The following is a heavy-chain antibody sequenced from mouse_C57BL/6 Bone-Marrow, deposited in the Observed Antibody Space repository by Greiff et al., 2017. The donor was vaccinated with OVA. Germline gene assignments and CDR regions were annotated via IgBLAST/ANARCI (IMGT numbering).Heavy chain of an antibody. V-gene: IGHV1-81*01. CDR2: IYPRSGNT. Sequence: VKVVESGAELARPGASVKLSCKASGYTFTSYGISWVKQRTGQGLEWIGEIYPRSGNTYYNEKFKGKATLTADKSSSTAYMELRSLTSEDSAVYFCASVITTFDYWGQGTTLTVSS. CDR3: ASVITTFDY. CDR1: GYTFTSYG. J-gene: IGHJ2*01. D-gene: IGHD1-1*01.